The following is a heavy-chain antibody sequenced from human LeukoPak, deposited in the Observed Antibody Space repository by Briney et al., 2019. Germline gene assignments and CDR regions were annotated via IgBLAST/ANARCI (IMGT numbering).Heavy chain of an antibody. V-gene: IGHV4-59*01. Sequence: PGGSLRLSCAASGVTLSTYAMSWIRQHPGKGLEWIGYIYYSGSTYYNPSLKSRVTISVDTSKNQFSLKLSSVTAADTAVYYCARFSRNYYYYGMDVWGQGTTVTVSS. D-gene: IGHD2-2*01. J-gene: IGHJ6*02. CDR1: GVTLSTYA. CDR3: ARFSRNYYYYGMDV. CDR2: IYYSGST.